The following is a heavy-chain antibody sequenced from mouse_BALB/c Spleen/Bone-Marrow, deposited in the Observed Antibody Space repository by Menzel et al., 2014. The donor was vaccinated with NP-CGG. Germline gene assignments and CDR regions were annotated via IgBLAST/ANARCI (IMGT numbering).Heavy chain of an antibody. CDR2: ISYDGSN. Sequence: ESGPGLVKPSQSLALTCSVTGYSITSGYYCNWTRQFPGNKLELMGYISYDGSNNYNPSLKNRISITRDTSKYQFFLKLNSVTTEDAAPYYYASWRPGTRYYAMDDWGQGTSVPVSS. V-gene: IGHV3-6*02. D-gene: IGHD4-1*01. J-gene: IGHJ4*01. CDR3: ASWRPGTRYYAMDD. CDR1: GYSITSGYY.